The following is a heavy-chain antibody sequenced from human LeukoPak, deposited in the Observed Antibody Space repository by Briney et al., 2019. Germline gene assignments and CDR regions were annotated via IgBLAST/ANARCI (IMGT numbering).Heavy chain of an antibody. CDR2: FTSGSGYI. D-gene: IGHD3-3*01. CDR3: AREALGFDF. Sequence: GGSLRLSCAASGFTFSSYSMNWVRQAPGKGLEWVSSFTSGSGYIYYADSVKGRFTISRDNAKKSLYLEMNSLRADDTGVYYCAREALGFDFWGQGTLVTVSS. CDR1: GFTFSSYS. J-gene: IGHJ4*02. V-gene: IGHV3-21*01.